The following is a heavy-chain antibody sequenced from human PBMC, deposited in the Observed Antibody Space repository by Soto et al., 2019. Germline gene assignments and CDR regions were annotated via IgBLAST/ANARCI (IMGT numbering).Heavy chain of an antibody. Sequence: GGSLRLSCAASGFTFTRYAIHWVRQAPGKGLEWVAVISHDGSIKYYTDSVKGRFTISRDNSLHTVYLQMNSLGPEDTAVYFCARSSGVSTPDFDYWGQGALVTVSS. CDR1: GFTFTRYA. V-gene: IGHV3-30-3*01. J-gene: IGHJ4*02. CDR2: ISHDGSIK. D-gene: IGHD3-10*01. CDR3: ARSSGVSTPDFDY.